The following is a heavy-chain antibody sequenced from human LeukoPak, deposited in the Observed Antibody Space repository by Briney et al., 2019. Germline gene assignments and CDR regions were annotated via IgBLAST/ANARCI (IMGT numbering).Heavy chain of an antibody. Sequence: SETLSLTCAVYGGSFSGYYWSWIRQPPGKGLEWIGYIYSSGSTNYNPSLKSRVTMSVDTSRNQFSLRLTSVTAADTAVYYCARTVRQWLANDAFDIWGQGTMVTVSS. D-gene: IGHD6-19*01. CDR1: GGSFSGYY. CDR3: ARTVRQWLANDAFDI. V-gene: IGHV4-59*01. CDR2: IYSSGST. J-gene: IGHJ3*02.